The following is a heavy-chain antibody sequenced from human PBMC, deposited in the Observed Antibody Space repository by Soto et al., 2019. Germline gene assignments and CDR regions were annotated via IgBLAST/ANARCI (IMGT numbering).Heavy chain of an antibody. J-gene: IGHJ4*02. D-gene: IGHD3-3*01. Sequence: SETLSLTFSGSGDSINNGCYSWTWMRQRPGRGLEWIGYIFHIGTTSYNPSLKSRLNMSVDTSKNRFSLRLNSVTAADTAVYYCTRDGRYNDGSGYARFDYWGQGILVTVSS. CDR2: IFHIGTT. V-gene: IGHV4-31*03. CDR1: GDSINNGCYS. CDR3: TRDGRYNDGSGYARFDY.